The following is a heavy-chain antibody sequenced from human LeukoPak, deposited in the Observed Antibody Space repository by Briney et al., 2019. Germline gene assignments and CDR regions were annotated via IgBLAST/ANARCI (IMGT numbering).Heavy chain of an antibody. CDR1: GFTFSSYA. V-gene: IGHV3-23*01. Sequence: GGSLRLSCAASGFTFSSYAMSWVRQAPGKGLEWVSAISGSGGSTYYADSVKGRFTISRDNSENTLFLQMNSLRADDTAVYYCARGPPARFFDYWGQGTLVTVSS. D-gene: IGHD3-3*01. J-gene: IGHJ4*02. CDR3: ARGPPARFFDY. CDR2: ISGSGGST.